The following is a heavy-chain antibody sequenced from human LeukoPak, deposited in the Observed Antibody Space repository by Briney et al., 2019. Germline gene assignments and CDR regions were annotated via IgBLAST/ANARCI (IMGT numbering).Heavy chain of an antibody. CDR3: ARAITMVRGVSNLYFDY. CDR2: IYYSGST. D-gene: IGHD3-10*01. J-gene: IGHJ4*02. CDR1: GGSISSGGYY. V-gene: IGHV4-31*03. Sequence: SETLSLTCTVSGGSISSGGYYWSWIRQHPGKGLEWIGYIYYSGSTYYNPSLKSRVTISVDTSKNQFSLKLSSVTAADTAVYYCARAITMVRGVSNLYFDYWGQGTLVTVSS.